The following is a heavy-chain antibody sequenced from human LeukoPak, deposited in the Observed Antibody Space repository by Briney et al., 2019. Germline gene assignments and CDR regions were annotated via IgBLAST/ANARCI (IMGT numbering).Heavy chain of an antibody. V-gene: IGHV4-30-2*01. Sequence: SQTLSLTCAVSGGSISSGGYSWSWIRQPPGKGLVWIGYIYHSGSTYYNPSLKSRVTISVDRSKNQFSLKLSSVTAADTAVYYCARGRRITIFDYWGQGTLVTVSS. CDR1: GGSISSGGYS. CDR3: ARGRRITIFDY. D-gene: IGHD3-3*01. J-gene: IGHJ4*02. CDR2: IYHSGST.